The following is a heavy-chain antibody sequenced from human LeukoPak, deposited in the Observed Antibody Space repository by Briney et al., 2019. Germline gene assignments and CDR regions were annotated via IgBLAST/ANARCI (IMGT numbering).Heavy chain of an antibody. CDR1: GFTFNTYT. CDR3: ARDRGLTYYYGSSGYRPMDV. D-gene: IGHD3-22*01. CDR2: ISSSSNHI. J-gene: IGHJ6*03. V-gene: IGHV3-21*01. Sequence: GGSLRLSCAASGFTFNTYTMNWVRQAPGKGLEWVSSISSSSNHIYYADSVKGRFTISRDNAANSLYLQMNSLRAEDTAVYHCARDRGLTYYYGSSGYRPMDVWGKGTTVTVSS.